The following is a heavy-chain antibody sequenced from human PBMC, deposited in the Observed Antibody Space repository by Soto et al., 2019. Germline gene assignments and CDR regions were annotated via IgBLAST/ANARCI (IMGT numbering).Heavy chain of an antibody. CDR3: ARDREQQTSGSWFDP. D-gene: IGHD6-13*01. V-gene: IGHV4-59*01. J-gene: IGHJ5*02. CDR1: GGSISSYY. CDR2: IYYSGST. Sequence: SETLSLTCTVSGGSISSYYWSWIRQPPGKGLEWIGYIYYSGSTNYNPSLKSRVTISVDTSKNQFSLKLSSVTAADTAVYYCARDREQQTSGSWFDPWGQGTLVTVSS.